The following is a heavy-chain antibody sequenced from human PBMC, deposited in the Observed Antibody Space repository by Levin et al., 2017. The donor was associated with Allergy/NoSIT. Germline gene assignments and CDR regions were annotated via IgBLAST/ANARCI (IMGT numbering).Heavy chain of an antibody. CDR2: IIPIFGTA. J-gene: IGHJ5*02. CDR1: GGTFSSYA. CDR3: ARLSMVRGVFSYNWFDP. D-gene: IGHD3-10*01. V-gene: IGHV1-69*13. Sequence: SVKVSCKASGGTFSSYAISWVRQAPGQGLEWMGGIIPIFGTANYAQKFQGRVTITADESTSTAYMELSSLRSEDTAVYYCARLSMVRGVFSYNWFDPWGQGTLVTVSS.